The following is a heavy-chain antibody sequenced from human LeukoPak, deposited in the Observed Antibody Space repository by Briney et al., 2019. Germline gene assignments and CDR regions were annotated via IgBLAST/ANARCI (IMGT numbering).Heavy chain of an antibody. CDR2: ISGSGGST. V-gene: IGHV3-23*01. Sequence: PGGSLRLPCAASGFTFSSYAMSWVRQAPGKGLEWVSAISGSGGSTYYADSVKGRFTISRDNSKSTLYLQMNSLRAEDTAVYYCAKGMLTVVPAAAFDYWGQGTLVTVSS. CDR3: AKGMLTVVPAAAFDY. D-gene: IGHD2-2*01. CDR1: GFTFSSYA. J-gene: IGHJ4*02.